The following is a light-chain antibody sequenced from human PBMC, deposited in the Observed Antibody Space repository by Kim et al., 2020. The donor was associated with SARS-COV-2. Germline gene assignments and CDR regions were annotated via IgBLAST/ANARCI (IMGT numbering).Light chain of an antibody. CDR3: QQYNTYSPIT. J-gene: IGKJ2*01. V-gene: IGKV1-5*03. CDR2: KAS. CDR1: QSISTW. Sequence: DIQMTQFPSTLSASVGDRVTMTCWASQSISTWLAWYQQKPGKAPKLLIYKASTLESGVPSRFSGIGSRTEFTLTITSLQPDDSATYYCQQYNTYSPITFGQGTKLEI.